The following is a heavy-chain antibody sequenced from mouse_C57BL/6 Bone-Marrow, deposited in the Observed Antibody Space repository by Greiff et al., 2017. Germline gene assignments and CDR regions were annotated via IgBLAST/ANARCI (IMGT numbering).Heavy chain of an antibody. CDR1: GFNIKDDY. V-gene: IGHV14-4*01. CDR2: IDPENGDT. J-gene: IGHJ2*01. Sequence: VQLKQSGAELVRPGASVKLSCTASGFNIKDDYMHWVKQRPEQGLEWIGWIDPENGDTEYASKFQGKATITADTSSNTADLQLSSLTSEDTAVDYCTTPIYYDYDLDYWGQGTTLTVSS. CDR3: TTPIYYDYDLDY. D-gene: IGHD2-4*01.